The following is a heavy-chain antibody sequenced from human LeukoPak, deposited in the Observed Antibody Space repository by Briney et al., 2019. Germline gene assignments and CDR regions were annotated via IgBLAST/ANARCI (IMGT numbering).Heavy chain of an antibody. CDR1: GYTFTGYY. D-gene: IGHD6-25*01. CDR2: INPNSGGT. J-gene: IGHJ4*02. CDR3: ARVGVTAATADY. V-gene: IGHV1-2*02. Sequence: GASVKVSCKASGYTFTGYYMHWVRQAPGQGLEWMGWINPNSGGTNYAQKFQDRVTTTSDTSTSTVYMELNSLRSEDTAVYFCARVGVTAATADYWGQGTLVTVSS.